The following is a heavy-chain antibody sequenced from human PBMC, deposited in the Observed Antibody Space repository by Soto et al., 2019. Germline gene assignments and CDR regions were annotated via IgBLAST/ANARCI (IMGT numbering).Heavy chain of an antibody. D-gene: IGHD2-2*01. Sequence: PGGSLRLSCAASGFTVSSNYMSWVRQAPGKGLEWVSVISGSGGSTYYADSVKGRFTISRDNSKNTLYLQMNSLSAEDTAVYYCAKSGKGTTPEDYYGMDVWGQGTTVTVSS. CDR2: ISGSGGST. V-gene: IGHV3-23*01. J-gene: IGHJ6*02. CDR1: GFTVSSNY. CDR3: AKSGKGTTPEDYYGMDV.